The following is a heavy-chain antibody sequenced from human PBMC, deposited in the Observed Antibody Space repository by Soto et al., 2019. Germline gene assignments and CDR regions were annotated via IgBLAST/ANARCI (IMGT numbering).Heavy chain of an antibody. Sequence: SVKVSCKASGGTFSSYAISWVRQAPGQGLEWMGGIIPIFGTANYAQKFQGRVTITADESTSTAYMELSSLRSEDTAVYYCARELELEQSDAFDIWGQGTMVTVS. CDR2: IIPIFGTA. V-gene: IGHV1-69*13. J-gene: IGHJ3*02. CDR3: ARELELEQSDAFDI. D-gene: IGHD1-1*01. CDR1: GGTFSSYA.